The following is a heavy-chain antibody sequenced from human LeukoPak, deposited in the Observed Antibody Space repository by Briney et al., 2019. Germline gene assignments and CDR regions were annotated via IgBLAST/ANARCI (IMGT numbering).Heavy chain of an antibody. Sequence: SETLSLTCTVSGGSISSSSYYWGWIHQPPGKGLEWIGSIYYSGSTYYNPSLKSRVTISVDTSKNQFSLKLSSVTAADTAVYYCAALKGPGRYYFDYWGQGTLVTVSS. CDR1: GGSISSSSYY. D-gene: IGHD3-10*01. CDR2: IYYSGST. V-gene: IGHV4-39*01. J-gene: IGHJ4*02. CDR3: AALKGPGRYYFDY.